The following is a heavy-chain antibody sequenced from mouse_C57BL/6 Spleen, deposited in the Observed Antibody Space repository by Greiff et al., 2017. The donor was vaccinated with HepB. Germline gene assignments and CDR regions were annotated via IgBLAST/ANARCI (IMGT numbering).Heavy chain of an antibody. Sequence: QVHVKQSGAELVKPGASVKLSCKASGYTFTSYWMHWVKQRPGQGLEWIGMIHPNSGSTNYNEKFKSKATLTVDKSSSTAYMQLSSLTSEDSAVYYCARPYAMDYWGQGTSVTVSS. V-gene: IGHV1-64*01. CDR1: GYTFTSYW. J-gene: IGHJ4*01. CDR3: ARPYAMDY. CDR2: IHPNSGST.